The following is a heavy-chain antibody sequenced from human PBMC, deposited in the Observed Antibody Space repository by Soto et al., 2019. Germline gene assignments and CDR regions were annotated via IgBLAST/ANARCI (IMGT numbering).Heavy chain of an antibody. V-gene: IGHV3-20*01. J-gene: IGHJ6*02. Sequence: DVQLVESGGGVVRPGGSLRLSCAASGFTFDDYGMSWVRQVPGKGLEWVSGISWNGESTEYADSVKGRFTISRDNAKNSLSLQMDSLRADDTALYXXXXXXXXXXXXXXXXXXXXXXRVTYVMDVWGQGTTVTVSS. CDR1: GFTFDDYG. CDR2: ISWNGEST. CDR3: XXXXXXXXXXXXXXXXXXXXRVTYVMDV.